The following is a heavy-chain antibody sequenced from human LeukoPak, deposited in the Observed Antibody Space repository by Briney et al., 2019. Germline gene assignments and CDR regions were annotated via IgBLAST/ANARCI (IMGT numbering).Heavy chain of an antibody. V-gene: IGHV4-39*07. CDR2: IYYSGST. CDR3: ARGLTMTTVTTWHY. D-gene: IGHD4-17*01. CDR1: GGSISSSSYS. J-gene: IGHJ4*02. Sequence: PSETLSLTCTVSGGSISSSSYSWGWIRQPPGKGLEWIGSIYYSGSTYYNPSLKSRVTISVDTSKNQFSLKLSSVTAADTAVYYCARGLTMTTVTTWHYWGQGTLVTVSS.